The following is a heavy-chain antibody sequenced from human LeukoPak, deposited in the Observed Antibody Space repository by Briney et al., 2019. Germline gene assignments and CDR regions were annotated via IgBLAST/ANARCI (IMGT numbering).Heavy chain of an antibody. D-gene: IGHD5-12*01. CDR2: ISCSGGST. Sequence: GGSLRLSCAASGFTFSSYAMSWVRQAPGKGLEWVSAISCSGGSTYYADSVKGRFTISRDNSTNTLYLQMNSLRAEDTAVYYCARNPKRVATINKDYWGQGTLVTVSS. CDR1: GFTFSSYA. V-gene: IGHV3-23*01. CDR3: ARNPKRVATINKDY. J-gene: IGHJ4*02.